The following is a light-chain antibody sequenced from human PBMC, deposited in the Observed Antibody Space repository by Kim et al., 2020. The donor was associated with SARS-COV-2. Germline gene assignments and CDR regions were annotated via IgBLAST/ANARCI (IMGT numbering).Light chain of an antibody. Sequence: GQSITISCTGPRGDVGGYNLVSWYQQHPGKAPKLMIYEVSNRPSGVSNRFSGSKSGNTASLTISGLQAEDEADYYCCSYAGSSTLVFGGGTQLTVL. V-gene: IGLV2-23*02. CDR2: EVS. J-gene: IGLJ2*01. CDR3: CSYAGSSTLV. CDR1: RGDVGGYNL.